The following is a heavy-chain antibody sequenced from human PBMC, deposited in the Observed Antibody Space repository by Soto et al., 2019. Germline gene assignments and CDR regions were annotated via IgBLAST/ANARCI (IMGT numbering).Heavy chain of an antibody. CDR2: IRSSGNTV. D-gene: IGHD2-2*01. V-gene: IGHV3-48*03. CDR1: RFTFSTYE. J-gene: IGHJ4*02. Sequence: EVQLVESGGALVQPGGSLRLSCAASRFTFSTYEMIWVRQAPGKGLDWVSYIRSSGNTVYYADSVKGRFTISSDNTRNSLYLQMNSLRDEDTALYYCVRYCSSTLCNGVATRTFDYWVQGTLVTVSS. CDR3: VRYCSSTLCNGVATRTFDY.